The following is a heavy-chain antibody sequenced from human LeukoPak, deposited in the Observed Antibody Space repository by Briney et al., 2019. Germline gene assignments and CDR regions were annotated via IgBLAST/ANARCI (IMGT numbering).Heavy chain of an antibody. J-gene: IGHJ4*02. CDR1: GGSISSSSYY. CDR3: ARLQYDYVWGSYRKRRYYFDY. CDR2: IYYSGST. V-gene: IGHV4-39*01. D-gene: IGHD3-16*02. Sequence: SETLSLTCTVSGGSISSSSYYWGWIRQPPGKGLEWIGSIYYSGSTYYNPSLKSRVTISVGTSKNQFSLKLSSVTAADTAVYYCARLQYDYVWGSYRKRRYYFDYWGQGALVTVSS.